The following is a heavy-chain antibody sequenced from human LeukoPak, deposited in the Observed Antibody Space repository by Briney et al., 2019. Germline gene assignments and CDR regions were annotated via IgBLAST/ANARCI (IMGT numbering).Heavy chain of an antibody. CDR1: GFTFSSYS. Sequence: PGGSLRLSCVASGFTFSSYSMNGVRQAPGKGLEWVSYIWSSGSSIFYADSVKGRFTISRDNAKNSLYLKMNSLRDEDTAVYFCARDSVNAFDIWGQGTMVTVSS. J-gene: IGHJ3*02. V-gene: IGHV3-48*02. CDR2: IWSSGSSI. CDR3: ARDSVNAFDI.